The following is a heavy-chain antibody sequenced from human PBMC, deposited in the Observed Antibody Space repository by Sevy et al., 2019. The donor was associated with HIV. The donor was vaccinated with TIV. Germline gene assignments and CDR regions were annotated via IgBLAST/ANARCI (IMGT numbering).Heavy chain of an antibody. CDR1: GFTFDDYA. D-gene: IGHD3-3*01. Sequence: GGSLRLSCAASGFTFDDYAMHWVRQAPGKGLEWVSGISWNSGSIGYADSVKGRFTISRDNAKNSLYLQMNCLRAEDTALYYCAKGSEWLSYYYDGMDVWGQGTTVTVSS. CDR3: AKGSEWLSYYYDGMDV. CDR2: ISWNSGSI. V-gene: IGHV3-9*01. J-gene: IGHJ6*02.